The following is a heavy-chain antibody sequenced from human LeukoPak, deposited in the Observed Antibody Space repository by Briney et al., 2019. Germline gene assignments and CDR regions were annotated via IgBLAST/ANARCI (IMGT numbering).Heavy chain of an antibody. Sequence: GSLRLSCAASRFTFSSYSMHWVRQAPGKGLEWVSSISSSGNYIYYADSLKGRFTISRDNAKNSLYLQMNSLRAEDTAVYYCARDVGFYYGSGTYTREDALDVWGQGTMVTVSS. CDR1: RFTFSSYS. J-gene: IGHJ3*01. CDR2: ISSSGNYI. V-gene: IGHV3-21*01. D-gene: IGHD3-10*01. CDR3: ARDVGFYYGSGTYTREDALDV.